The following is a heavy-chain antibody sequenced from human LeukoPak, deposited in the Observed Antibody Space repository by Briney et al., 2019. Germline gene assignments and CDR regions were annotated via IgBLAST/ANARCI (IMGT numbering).Heavy chain of an antibody. V-gene: IGHV3-21*01. CDR2: ISTSSHYI. Sequence: GSLRLSCAASGFTVSSNYMTWVRQAPGKGLGWVSSISTSSHYIYYADSMKGRFTISRDNAKNSLYLQMNSLRAEDTAVYYCARAPYPYGSGSHHYFDYWGQGTLVTVSS. CDR3: ARAPYPYGSGSHHYFDY. CDR1: GFTVSSNY. J-gene: IGHJ4*02. D-gene: IGHD3-10*01.